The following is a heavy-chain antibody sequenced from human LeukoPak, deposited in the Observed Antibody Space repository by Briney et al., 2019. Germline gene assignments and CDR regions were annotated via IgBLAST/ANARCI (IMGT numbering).Heavy chain of an antibody. CDR3: ARDRNDYGDDGENY. CDR2: ISYDGSNK. CDR1: GFTFSSYG. J-gene: IGHJ4*02. Sequence: GGSLRLSCAASGFTFSSYGMHWVRQAPGKGLEWVAVISYDGSNKYYADSVKGRFTISRDNAKNSLYLQMNSLRAEDTAVYYCARDRNDYGDDGENYWGQGTLVTVSS. D-gene: IGHD4-17*01. V-gene: IGHV3-30*03.